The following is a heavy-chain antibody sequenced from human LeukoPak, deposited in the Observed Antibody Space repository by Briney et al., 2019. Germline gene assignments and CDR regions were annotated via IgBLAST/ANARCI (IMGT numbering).Heavy chain of an antibody. J-gene: IGHJ3*02. CDR1: GFTFSSYA. V-gene: IGHV3-30*04. CDR2: ISYDGSNK. CDR3: ARDASRVAGSGSYYGGCDI. Sequence: GGSLRLSCAAPGFTFSSYAMHWVRQAPGKGLEWVAVISYDGSNKYYADSVKGRFTISRDNSKNTLYLQMNSLRAEDTAVYYCARDASRVAGSGSYYGGCDIWGQGTMVTVSS. D-gene: IGHD3-10*01.